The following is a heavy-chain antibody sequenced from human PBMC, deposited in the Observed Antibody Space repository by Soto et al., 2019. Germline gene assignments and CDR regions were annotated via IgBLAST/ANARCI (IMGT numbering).Heavy chain of an antibody. J-gene: IGHJ6*02. CDR2: ISAYNGNT. V-gene: IGHV1-18*01. D-gene: IGHD6-19*01. CDR3: AREPGIAVAGTRYYGMDV. Sequence: ASVKVSCKASGYTFTSYGISWVRQAPGQGLEWMGWISAYNGNTNYAQKLQGRVTMTTDTSTSTAYMELRSLRSDDTAVYYCAREPGIAVAGTRYYGMDVWGQGTTVTVSS. CDR1: GYTFTSYG.